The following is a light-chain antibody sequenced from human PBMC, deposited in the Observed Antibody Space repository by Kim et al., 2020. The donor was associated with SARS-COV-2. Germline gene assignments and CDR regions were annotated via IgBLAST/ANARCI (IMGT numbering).Light chain of an antibody. Sequence: SYELTQPPSVSVSPGQTASITCSGDRLGDKYASWYQQKPGQSPVLVIYNDSMRPSGIPERFSGSNSGNTATLTISGTQAIDEADYYCQAWDNNNGVFGGGTKLAVL. CDR3: QAWDNNNGV. V-gene: IGLV3-1*01. J-gene: IGLJ3*02. CDR1: RLGDKY. CDR2: NDS.